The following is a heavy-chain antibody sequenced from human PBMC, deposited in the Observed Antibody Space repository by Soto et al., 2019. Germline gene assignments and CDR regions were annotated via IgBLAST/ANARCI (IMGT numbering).Heavy chain of an antibody. V-gene: IGHV3-74*01. CDR1: GFTFSSYW. D-gene: IGHD2-15*01. CDR2: INSDGSST. Sequence: EVQLVESGGGLVQPGASLRLSCAASGFTFSSYWMHWVRQAPGKGLVWVSSINSDGSSTSYAGSVKGRFTISRDDAKNTLYLRMNSLRAEDTAVYYCVRTSLVVAAATREDYWGQGTLVTVSS. J-gene: IGHJ4*02. CDR3: VRTSLVVAAATREDY.